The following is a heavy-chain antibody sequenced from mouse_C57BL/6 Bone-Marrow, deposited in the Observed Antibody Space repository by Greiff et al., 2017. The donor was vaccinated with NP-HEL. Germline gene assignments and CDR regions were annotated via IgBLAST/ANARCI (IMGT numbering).Heavy chain of an antibody. Sequence: EVQLVESGPGLVKPSQSLSLTCSVTGYSITSGYYWNWIRQFPGNKLEWMGYISYDGSNNYNPSLKNRISITRDTSKNQFFLKLNSVTTEDTATYYCARGKGPYYDYDGFAYWGQGTLVTVSA. J-gene: IGHJ3*01. D-gene: IGHD2-4*01. CDR1: GYSITSGYY. CDR3: ARGKGPYYDYDGFAY. V-gene: IGHV3-6*01. CDR2: ISYDGSN.